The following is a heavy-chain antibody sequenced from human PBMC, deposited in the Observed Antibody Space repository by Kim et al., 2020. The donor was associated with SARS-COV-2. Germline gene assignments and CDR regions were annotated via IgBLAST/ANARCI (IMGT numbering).Heavy chain of an antibody. V-gene: IGHV4-39*01. CDR2: IYYSGST. J-gene: IGHJ4*02. Sequence: SETLSLTCTVSGGSISSSSYYWGWIRQPPGKGLEWIGSIYYSGSTYYNPSLKSRVTISVDTSKNQFSLKLSSVTAADTAVYYCARHRAAAESSLGYWGQGTLVTVSS. CDR1: GGSISSSSYY. D-gene: IGHD6-13*01. CDR3: ARHRAAAESSLGY.